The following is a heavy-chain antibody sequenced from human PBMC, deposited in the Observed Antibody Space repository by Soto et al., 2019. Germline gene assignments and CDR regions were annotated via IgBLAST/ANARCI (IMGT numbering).Heavy chain of an antibody. D-gene: IGHD3-16*01. Sequence: QVHLVQSRTEVRRPGASVKVSCQTSGYTFSSYSIHWVRQAPGQGLEWMGWINAAHGTTKYSQKCQGRVTITMDTTATTVYMAVTTLRTEGAAVYYCARDHGMRLGYFDHWGQGTLVIVSS. CDR2: INAAHGTT. CDR3: ARDHGMRLGYFDH. CDR1: GYTFSSYS. J-gene: IGHJ4*02. V-gene: IGHV1-3*01.